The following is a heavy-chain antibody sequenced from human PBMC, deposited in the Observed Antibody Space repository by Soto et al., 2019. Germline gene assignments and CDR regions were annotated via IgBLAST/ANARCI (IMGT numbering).Heavy chain of an antibody. CDR1: GGSISSYY. V-gene: IGHV4-59*01. Sequence: PSETLSLTCTVSGGSISSYYWSWIRQPPGKGLEWIGYIYYSGGTNYNPSLKSRVTISVDTSKNQFSLRLSSLTAADTAMYYCAGSRTRGVIIDYWGQRTLVTVSS. D-gene: IGHD3-10*01. CDR2: IYYSGGT. J-gene: IGHJ4*02. CDR3: AGSRTRGVIIDY.